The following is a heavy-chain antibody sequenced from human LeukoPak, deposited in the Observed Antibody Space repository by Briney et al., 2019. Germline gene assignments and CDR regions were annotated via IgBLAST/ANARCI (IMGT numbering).Heavy chain of an antibody. CDR1: GFTFSSYA. CDR2: ISYDGSNK. J-gene: IGHJ6*02. V-gene: IGHV3-30*14. CDR3: ARASRGDSTYYIMDV. D-gene: IGHD4-17*01. Sequence: GRSLRLSCAASGFTFSSYAMHWVRQAPGKGLEWVAVISYDGSNKYYADSVKGRFTISRDKSNNTLYFQMNSLRAEDTAVYYCARASRGDSTYYIMDVWGQGTTVTVSS.